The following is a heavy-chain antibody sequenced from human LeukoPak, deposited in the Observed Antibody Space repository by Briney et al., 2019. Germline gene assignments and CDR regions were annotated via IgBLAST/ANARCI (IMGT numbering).Heavy chain of an antibody. CDR3: ARDRYSSGWYRGSAWFDS. V-gene: IGHV4-59*01. Sequence: SETLSLTCTVSGGSISNYYCSWIRQPPGKGLEWIGHIYYSGSTNYNPSLKSRITISVDTSKNQFSLKLTSVTAADTAVYYCARDRYSSGWYRGSAWFDSWGQGTLVTVSS. J-gene: IGHJ5*01. CDR1: GGSISNYY. CDR2: IYYSGST. D-gene: IGHD6-19*01.